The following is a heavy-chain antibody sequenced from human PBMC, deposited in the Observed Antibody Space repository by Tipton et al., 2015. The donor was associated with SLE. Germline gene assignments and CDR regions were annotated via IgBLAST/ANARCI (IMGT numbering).Heavy chain of an antibody. CDR1: GGSISSYY. V-gene: IGHV4-59*12. D-gene: IGHD3-22*01. Sequence: TLSLTCTASGGSISSYYWSWIRQPPGKGLEWIGYIYYSGSTNYNPSLKSRVTISVDTSKNQFSLKLSSVTAADTAVYYCARDTHSSGYPHAFDIWGQGTMVTVSS. J-gene: IGHJ3*02. CDR3: ARDTHSSGYPHAFDI. CDR2: IYYSGST.